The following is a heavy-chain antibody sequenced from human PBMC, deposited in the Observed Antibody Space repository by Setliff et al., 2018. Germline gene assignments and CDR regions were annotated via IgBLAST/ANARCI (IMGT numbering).Heavy chain of an antibody. V-gene: IGHV4-39*07. D-gene: IGHD6-13*01. CDR2: IYYSGST. J-gene: IGHJ6*02. Sequence: ETLSLTCTVSGGSINSGGYYWSWIRQPPGKGLEWIGSIYYSGSTYYNPSLKSRVTISVDTSKNQFSLKLSSVTAADTAVYYCARVAAYSSSWYNYYYGMDVWGQGTTVTVS. CDR3: ARVAAYSSSWYNYYYGMDV. CDR1: GGSINSGGYY.